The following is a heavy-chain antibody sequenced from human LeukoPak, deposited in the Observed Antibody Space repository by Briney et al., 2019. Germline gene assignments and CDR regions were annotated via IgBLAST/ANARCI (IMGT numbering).Heavy chain of an antibody. CDR3: TRGGPVAGTHKYFQH. V-gene: IGHV1-69*05. D-gene: IGHD6-19*01. CDR2: IIPIFGTA. CDR1: GYTFTSYA. J-gene: IGHJ1*01. Sequence: SVKVSCKASGYTFTSYAMHWVRQAPVQGLEWMGGIIPIFGTANYAQKFQGRVTITTDESTSTAYMELSSLRSEDTAVYYCTRGGPVAGTHKYFQHWGQGTLVTVSS.